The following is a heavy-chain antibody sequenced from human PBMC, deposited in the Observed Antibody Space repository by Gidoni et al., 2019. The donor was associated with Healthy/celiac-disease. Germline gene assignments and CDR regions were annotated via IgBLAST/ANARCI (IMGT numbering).Heavy chain of an antibody. CDR1: GFTFDDYA. CDR2: ISWNRGSI. Sequence: EVQLVESGGGLVQPGRSLRLSCAASGFTFDDYAMHWVRQAPGKGLEWVSGISWNRGSIGYADSVKGRFTISRDNAKNALYLQMNSLRAEDTALYYCAKGYCSSTSCYPFDYWGQGTLVTVSS. J-gene: IGHJ4*02. CDR3: AKGYCSSTSCYPFDY. V-gene: IGHV3-9*01. D-gene: IGHD2-2*01.